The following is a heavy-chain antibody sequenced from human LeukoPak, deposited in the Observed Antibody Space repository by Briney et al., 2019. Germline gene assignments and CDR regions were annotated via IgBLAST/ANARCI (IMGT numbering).Heavy chain of an antibody. J-gene: IGHJ4*02. D-gene: IGHD3-22*01. V-gene: IGHV1-24*01. CDR2: FDPEDGET. CDR1: GYTLTELS. CDR3: ARWGRGYYYDSSGYYYFDY. Sequence: ASVKVSCKVSGYTLTELSMHWVRQAPGKGLEWMGGFDPEDGETTYAQKFQGRVTMTEDTSTDTAYMELSSLRSEDTAVYYCARWGRGYYYDSSGYYYFDYWGQGTLVTVPS.